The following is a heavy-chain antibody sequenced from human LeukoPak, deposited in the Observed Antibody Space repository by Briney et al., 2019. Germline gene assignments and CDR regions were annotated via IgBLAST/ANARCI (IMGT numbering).Heavy chain of an antibody. V-gene: IGHV3-21*01. Sequence: GGSLRLSCVASGFTFSRYSMNWVRQAPGKGLEWVSSISSSSYIYYADSLKGRFTISRHNAKNSPCLQMNSLRAEDTAVYYCARREMGATMHFFDFWGQGALVTVSS. D-gene: IGHD1-26*01. CDR1: GFTFSRYS. CDR3: ARREMGATMHFFDF. J-gene: IGHJ4*02. CDR2: ISSSSYI.